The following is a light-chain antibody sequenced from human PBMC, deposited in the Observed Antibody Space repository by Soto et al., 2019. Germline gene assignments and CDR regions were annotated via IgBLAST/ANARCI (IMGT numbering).Light chain of an antibody. CDR2: YDS. Sequence: SSELTQPPSVSVAPGKTARITCGGNNSGSKSVHWYQQKPGQAPVLVIYYDSDRPSGIPERFSGSNSGNTATLTISRVEAGDEADYYCQVWDSSSDHPYVFGTGTKLTV. V-gene: IGLV3-21*04. CDR1: NSGSKS. CDR3: QVWDSSSDHPYV. J-gene: IGLJ1*01.